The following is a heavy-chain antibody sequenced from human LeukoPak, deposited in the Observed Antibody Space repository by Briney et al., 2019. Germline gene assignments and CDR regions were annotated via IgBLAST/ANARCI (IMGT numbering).Heavy chain of an antibody. CDR2: IKQDGSEK. J-gene: IGHJ3*02. CDR3: ARDILSGMGAFDI. Sequence: GSLRLSCAASGFTFSSYWMSWVRQAPGKGLEWVANIKQDGSEKYYVDSVKGRFTISGDNAKNSLYLQMNSLRAEDTAVYYCARDILSGMGAFDIWGQGTMVTVSS. V-gene: IGHV3-7*03. CDR1: GFTFSSYW. D-gene: IGHD3-16*02.